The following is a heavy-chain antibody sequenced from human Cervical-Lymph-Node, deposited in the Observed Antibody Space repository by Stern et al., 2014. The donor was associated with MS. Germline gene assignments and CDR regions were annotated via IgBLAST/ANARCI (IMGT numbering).Heavy chain of an antibody. CDR3: ARGSHSRGPWAFDL. Sequence: VQLVQSGGGLVQPGGSLRLSCAASGFTFITFGMNWVRQTPGKGLEWVSYICDGSNSQFYADSVKGRFTISRDNAKNSLYLQMNGLRDEVTAVYYCARGSHSRGPWAFDLWGQGTMVTVSS. J-gene: IGHJ3*01. CDR2: ICDGSNSQ. CDR1: GFTFITFG. D-gene: IGHD4-11*01. V-gene: IGHV3-48*02.